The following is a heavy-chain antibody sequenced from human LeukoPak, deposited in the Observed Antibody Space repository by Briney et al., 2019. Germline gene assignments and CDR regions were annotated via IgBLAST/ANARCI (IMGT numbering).Heavy chain of an antibody. Sequence: GGSLRLSCAASGFTFSNAWMNWVRQAPGKGLEWVGRIKSKTDDGTTDYAAPVKGRFTISRDDSKNTLYLQMNSLKTEDTAVYYCTTGNWGPYWGQGTLVTVSS. V-gene: IGHV3-15*07. CDR3: TTGNWGPY. D-gene: IGHD7-27*01. CDR1: GFTFSNAW. CDR2: IKSKTDDGTT. J-gene: IGHJ4*02.